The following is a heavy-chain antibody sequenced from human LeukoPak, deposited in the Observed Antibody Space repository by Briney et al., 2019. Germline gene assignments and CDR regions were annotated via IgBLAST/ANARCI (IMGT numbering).Heavy chain of an antibody. D-gene: IGHD5-18*01. CDR3: ARARVDTAMVSYYYYMDV. V-gene: IGHV3-7*01. CDR1: GFTFSNYW. CDR2: IKQDGSEK. J-gene: IGHJ6*03. Sequence: GGSLRLSCAVSGFTFSNYWMTWVRQAPGKGLEWVANIKQDGSEKYYVDSVKGRFTISRDNAKNSLYLQMNSLRAEDTAVYYCARARVDTAMVSYYYYMDVWGKGTTVTVSS.